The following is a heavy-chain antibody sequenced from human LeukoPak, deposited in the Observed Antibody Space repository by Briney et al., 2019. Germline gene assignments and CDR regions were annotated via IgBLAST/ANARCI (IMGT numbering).Heavy chain of an antibody. Sequence: ASVKVSCKASGYTFTSYGISWVRQAPGQGLEWMGWISAYNGNTNYAQKLQGRVTMTTDTSTSIAYMELRSLRSDDTAVYYCARDLKGYYDSSGYYFGYWGQGTLVTVSS. J-gene: IGHJ4*02. CDR3: ARDLKGYYDSSGYYFGY. CDR1: GYTFTSYG. V-gene: IGHV1-18*01. D-gene: IGHD3-22*01. CDR2: ISAYNGNT.